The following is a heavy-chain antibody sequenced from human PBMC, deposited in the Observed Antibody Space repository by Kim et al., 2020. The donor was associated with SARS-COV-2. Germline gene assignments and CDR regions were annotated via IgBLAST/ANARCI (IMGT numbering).Heavy chain of an antibody. CDR2: INHSGST. Sequence: SETLSLTCAVYGGSFSGYYWSWIRQPPGKGLEWIGEINHSGSTNYNPSLKSRVTISVDTSKNQFSLKLSSVTAADTAVYYCARGPGLYGAIDYWGQGTLVTVSS. V-gene: IGHV4-34*01. D-gene: IGHD2-2*02. CDR1: GGSFSGYY. CDR3: ARGPGLYGAIDY. J-gene: IGHJ4*02.